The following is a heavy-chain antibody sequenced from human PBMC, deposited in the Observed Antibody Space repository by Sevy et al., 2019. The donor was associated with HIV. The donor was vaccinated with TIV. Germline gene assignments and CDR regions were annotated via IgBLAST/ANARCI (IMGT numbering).Heavy chain of an antibody. J-gene: IGHJ4*02. CDR2: IYYNGNS. Sequence: SETLSLTCTVSGGSITSLYWNWIRQPPGKGLEWIANIYYNGNSNYNPSLKSRVTFSLDTSKNQFSLRLSSVTAADTAMYYCAGENAWGRGYSWGQGTLVTVSS. CDR1: GGSITSLY. D-gene: IGHD1-26*01. CDR3: AGENAWGRGYS. V-gene: IGHV4-59*11.